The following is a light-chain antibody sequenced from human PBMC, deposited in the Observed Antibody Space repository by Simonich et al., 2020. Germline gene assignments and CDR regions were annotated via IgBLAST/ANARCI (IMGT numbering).Light chain of an antibody. J-gene: IGKJ2*01. V-gene: IGKV4-1*01. Sequence: DIVMTQSPDSLAVSLGERAPINCKSSQSVLSSSNNKNYLACYPQKPGQPPKLLIYWAATRESWVPDRFSGSGSGTDFTLTISSLQSEDVAVYYWQQYYSTPYTFGQGTKLEIK. CDR2: WAA. CDR3: QQYYSTPYT. CDR1: QSVLSSSNNKNY.